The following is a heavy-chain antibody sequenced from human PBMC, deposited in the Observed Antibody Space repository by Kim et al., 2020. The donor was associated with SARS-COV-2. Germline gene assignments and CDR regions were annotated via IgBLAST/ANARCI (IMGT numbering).Heavy chain of an antibody. CDR3: ARRLAAAGTGAFDI. V-gene: IGHV4-31*02. D-gene: IGHD6-13*01. Sequence: NPSLKSRVTISVDTSKNQFSLKLSSVTAADTAVYYCARRLAAAGTGAFDIWGQGTMVTVSS. J-gene: IGHJ3*02.